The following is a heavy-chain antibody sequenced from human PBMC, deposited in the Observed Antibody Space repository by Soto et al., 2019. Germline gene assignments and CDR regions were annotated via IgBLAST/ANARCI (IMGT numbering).Heavy chain of an antibody. Sequence: SETLSLTCTVSGGSISSSNYFWGWIRQPPGKGLEWIGSIYYSGSTYYNPSLKSPVTISVDTSKNQFSLKLSSVTAADTAVYYCARXENRYSVSYYYYYGMDVWGQGTTVTVSS. V-gene: IGHV4-39*01. CDR1: GGSISSSNYF. D-gene: IGHD1-26*01. CDR2: IYYSGST. J-gene: IGHJ6*02. CDR3: ARXENRYSVSYYYYYGMDV.